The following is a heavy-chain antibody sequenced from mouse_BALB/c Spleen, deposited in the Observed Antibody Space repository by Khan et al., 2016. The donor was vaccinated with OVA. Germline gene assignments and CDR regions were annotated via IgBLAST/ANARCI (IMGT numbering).Heavy chain of an antibody. V-gene: IGHV3-2*02. J-gene: IGHJ1*01. CDR1: GYSITSDYA. Sequence: EVQLQESGPGLVKPSQSLSLTCTVTGYSITSDYAWNWIRQLPGNKLEWMAYISYSGSTGYHPSLKSRVSITRAPSKNQFFLQLNSVTAEDTATYYCARRFYYGHWYFDVWGAGTPVTVSS. CDR2: ISYSGST. D-gene: IGHD1-1*01. CDR3: ARRFYYGHWYFDV.